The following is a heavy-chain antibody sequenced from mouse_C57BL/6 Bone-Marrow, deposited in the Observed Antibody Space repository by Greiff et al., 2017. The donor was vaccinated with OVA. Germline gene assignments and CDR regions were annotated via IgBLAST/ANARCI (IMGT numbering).Heavy chain of an antibody. Sequence: VHVKQSGPVLVKPGASVKMSCKASGYTFTDYYMNWVKQSHGKSLEWIGVINPYNGGTSYNQKFKGKATLTVDKSSSPAYMALNSLTSEDSAVYYCARPTGTWDYWGQGTTLTVSS. CDR1: GYTFTDYY. D-gene: IGHD4-1*02. V-gene: IGHV1-19*01. J-gene: IGHJ2*01. CDR3: ARPTGTWDY. CDR2: INPYNGGT.